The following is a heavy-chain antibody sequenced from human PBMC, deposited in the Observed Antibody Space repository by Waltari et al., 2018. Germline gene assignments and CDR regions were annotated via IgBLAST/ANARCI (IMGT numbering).Heavy chain of an antibody. CDR1: GFTFSSFW. D-gene: IGHD1-1*01. Sequence: EEQLVESGGGLVQPGDSLRLSCAASGFTFSSFWMNWVRQAPGKGPLCLSRISTDASDTTYADAVKGRFTISRDNARNTLYLQMNRLRAEDTAVYFCARVSRRTYRSPVPGRHYYYGMDVWGQGTTVTVSS. V-gene: IGHV3-74*03. J-gene: IGHJ6*02. CDR3: ARVSRRTYRSPVPGRHYYYGMDV. CDR2: ISTDASDT.